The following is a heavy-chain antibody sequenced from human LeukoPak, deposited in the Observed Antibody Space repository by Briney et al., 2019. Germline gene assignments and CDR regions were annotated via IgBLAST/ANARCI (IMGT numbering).Heavy chain of an antibody. CDR2: TYYRSKWYN. V-gene: IGHV6-1*01. CDR1: GDSVSSNSAA. Sequence: SQTLSLTCAISGDSVSSNSAAWNWIRPSPSIGLEWLGRTYYRSKWYNDYAVSVKSRITIDPDTSKNQFSLQLNSVTPEDTAVYYCARVSDYYDSSGYDYWGQGTLVTVSS. D-gene: IGHD3-22*01. J-gene: IGHJ4*02. CDR3: ARVSDYYDSSGYDY.